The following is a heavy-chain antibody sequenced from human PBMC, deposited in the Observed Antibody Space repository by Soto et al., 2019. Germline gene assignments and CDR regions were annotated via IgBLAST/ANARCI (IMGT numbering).Heavy chain of an antibody. Sequence: VASVKVSCKPSAYTFSDYYIYSVRQAPGQGLEWMGWINPNSGGTNYAQKFQGRVTLTGDTPISTAYMELTRRSSDDTAIYYCARSRGGSYYGMDVWGQGTTVTVSS. CDR1: AYTFSDYY. D-gene: IGHD1-26*01. CDR3: ARSRGGSYYGMDV. CDR2: INPNSGGT. J-gene: IGHJ6*02. V-gene: IGHV1-2*02.